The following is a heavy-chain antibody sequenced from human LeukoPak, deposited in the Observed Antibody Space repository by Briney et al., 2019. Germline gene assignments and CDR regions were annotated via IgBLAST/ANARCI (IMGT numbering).Heavy chain of an antibody. D-gene: IGHD6-19*01. CDR2: IYYSGST. J-gene: IGHJ4*02. CDR1: GGFISSSSYY. V-gene: IGHV4-39*01. Sequence: SETLSLTCTVSGGFISSSSYYWGWIRQPPGKGLEWIGSIYYSGSTYYNPSLKSRVTISVDTSKNQFSLKLSSVTAADTAVYYCARRDSSGWPYYFDYWGQGTLVTVSS. CDR3: ARRDSSGWPYYFDY.